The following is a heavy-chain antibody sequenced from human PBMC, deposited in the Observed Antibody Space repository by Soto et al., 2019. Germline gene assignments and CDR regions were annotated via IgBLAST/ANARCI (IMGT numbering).Heavy chain of an antibody. J-gene: IGHJ6*02. Sequence: SVKVSCKASGATFSSYAISWVRQAPGQGLEWMGGIIPIFGTANYAQKFQGRVTITADKSTSTAYMELSSLRSEDTAVYYCARVRIAVAGHYYYYGMDVWGQGTTVTVSS. V-gene: IGHV1-69*06. CDR3: ARVRIAVAGHYYYYGMDV. CDR2: IIPIFGTA. D-gene: IGHD6-19*01. CDR1: GATFSSYA.